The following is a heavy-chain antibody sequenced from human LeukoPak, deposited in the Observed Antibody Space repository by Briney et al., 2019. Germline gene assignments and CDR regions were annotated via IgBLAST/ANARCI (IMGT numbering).Heavy chain of an antibody. CDR1: GFTFSSYA. D-gene: IGHD3-3*01. Sequence: GGSLRLSCAASGFTFSSYAMSWVRQAPGKGLEWVSAISGSGGSTYYADSVKGRFTISRDNSKNTLYLQMNSLRAEDTAVYYCAKDRRLTIFGVVTLDYWGQGTLVTVSS. V-gene: IGHV3-23*01. CDR2: ISGSGGST. J-gene: IGHJ4*02. CDR3: AKDRRLTIFGVVTLDY.